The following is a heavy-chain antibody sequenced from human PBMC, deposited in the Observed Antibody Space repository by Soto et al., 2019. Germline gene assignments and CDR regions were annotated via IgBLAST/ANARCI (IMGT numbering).Heavy chain of an antibody. Sequence: GASVKVSCKASGYTFTGYYMHWVRQAPGQGLEWMGWINPNSGGTNYAQKFQGWVTMTRDTSISTAYMELSRLRSDDTAVYYCARGYPLNCTNGVCYIGFKLQSPWFDPWGQGTLVTVSS. V-gene: IGHV1-2*04. CDR3: ARGYPLNCTNGVCYIGFKLQSPWFDP. CDR2: INPNSGGT. CDR1: GYTFTGYY. D-gene: IGHD2-8*01. J-gene: IGHJ5*02.